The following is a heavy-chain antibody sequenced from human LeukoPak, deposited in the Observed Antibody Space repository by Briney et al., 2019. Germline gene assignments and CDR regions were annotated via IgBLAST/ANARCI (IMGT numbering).Heavy chain of an antibody. CDR2: IRSDGSDT. CDR1: GFTFSDTW. CDR3: ARVRYGGYFDY. V-gene: IGHV3-74*01. D-gene: IGHD5-12*01. J-gene: IGHJ4*02. Sequence: GGSLRLSCAASGFTFSDTWMHWVRQAPGEGLVWVSRIRSDGSDTRYAESVKGRFTISRDNAENSLYLQMNSLRAEDTAVYYCARVRYGGYFDYWGQGTLVTVSS.